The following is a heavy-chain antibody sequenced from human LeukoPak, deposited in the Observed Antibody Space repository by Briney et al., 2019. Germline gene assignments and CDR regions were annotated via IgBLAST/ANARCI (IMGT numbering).Heavy chain of an antibody. V-gene: IGHV2-70*01. CDR1: GFSLSTSGMC. CDR3: ARVIAVAGTFAFDI. J-gene: IGHJ3*02. Sequence: SGPALVKPTQTLTLTCTFSGFSLSTSGMCVSWIRQPPGKALEWLALIDWDDDKYYSTSLKTRLTISKDTSKNLVVLTMTNMDPVDTATYYCARVIAVAGTFAFDIWGQGTMVTVSS. CDR2: IDWDDDK. D-gene: IGHD6-19*01.